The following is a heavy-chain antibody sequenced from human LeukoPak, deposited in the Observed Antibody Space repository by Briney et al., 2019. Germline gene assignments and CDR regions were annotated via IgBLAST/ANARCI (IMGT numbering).Heavy chain of an antibody. CDR2: FIPILDIT. CDR3: AREEGSSPS. CDR1: GGTFSSYG. D-gene: IGHD6-13*01. Sequence: ASVTVSCKASGGTFSSYGISWVRQVPGQGLEWMGRFIPILDITDYAQKFQGRVTITADKSTSTAYMELSSLRSEDTAVYYCAREEGSSPSWGQGTLVTVSS. V-gene: IGHV1-69*04. J-gene: IGHJ5*02.